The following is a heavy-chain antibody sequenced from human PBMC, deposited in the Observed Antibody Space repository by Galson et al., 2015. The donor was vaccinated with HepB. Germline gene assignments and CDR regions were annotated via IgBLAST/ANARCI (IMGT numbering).Heavy chain of an antibody. CDR3: ARHSSSWYNYYYYMDV. CDR2: ISSSSSYI. V-gene: IGHV3-21*01. Sequence: SLRLSCAASGFTFSSYSMNWVRQAPGKGLEWVSSISSSSSYIYYADSVKGRFTISRDNAKNSLYLQMNSLRAEDTAVYYCARHSSSWYNYYYYMDVWGKGTTVTVSS. J-gene: IGHJ6*03. CDR1: GFTFSSYS. D-gene: IGHD6-13*01.